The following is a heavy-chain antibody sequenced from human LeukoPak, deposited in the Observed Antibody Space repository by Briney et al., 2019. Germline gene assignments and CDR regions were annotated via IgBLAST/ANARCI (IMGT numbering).Heavy chain of an antibody. CDR2: IYSSGET. D-gene: IGHD3-22*01. J-gene: IGHJ6*02. CDR3: ARGYDSSGYYPYTYYYYGMDV. Sequence: SETLSLTCTVSGGSISSYYWSWVRQPPGKGLEWIGYIYSSGETNYNPSLKSRVTISVDTSKNQFSLKLSSVTAADTAVYYCARGYDSSGYYPYTYYYYGMDVWGQGTTVTVSS. CDR1: GGSISSYY. V-gene: IGHV4-59*12.